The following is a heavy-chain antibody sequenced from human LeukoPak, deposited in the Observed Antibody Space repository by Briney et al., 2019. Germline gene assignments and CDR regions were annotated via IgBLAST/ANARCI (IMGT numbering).Heavy chain of an antibody. D-gene: IGHD6-13*01. CDR2: IYHSGST. Sequence: PSETLSLTCAVSGGSISSVYYWGWIRQPPGKGLEWIGSIYHSGSTYYNPSLKSRVTISVDTSKNQFSLKVRSVTAADTAVYYCVRDSYSSSWHFDYWGQGTLVTVSS. CDR1: GGSISSVYY. J-gene: IGHJ4*02. V-gene: IGHV4-38-2*02. CDR3: VRDSYSSSWHFDY.